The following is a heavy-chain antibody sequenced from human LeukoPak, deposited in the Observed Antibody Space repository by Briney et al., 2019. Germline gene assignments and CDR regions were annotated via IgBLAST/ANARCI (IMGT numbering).Heavy chain of an antibody. V-gene: IGHV3-30*04. Sequence: PGGSLRLSCAASGFTFSSYAMHWVCQAPGKGLERVAVISYDGSNKYYADSVKGRFTISRDNSKNTLYLQMNSLRAEDTAVYYCARDGERGYSYGYTIGVWGKGTTVTVSS. CDR2: ISYDGSNK. D-gene: IGHD5-18*01. CDR3: ARDGERGYSYGYTIGV. CDR1: GFTFSSYA. J-gene: IGHJ6*04.